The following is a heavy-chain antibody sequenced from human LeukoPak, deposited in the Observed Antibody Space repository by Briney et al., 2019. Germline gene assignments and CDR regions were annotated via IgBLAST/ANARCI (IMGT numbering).Heavy chain of an antibody. V-gene: IGHV3-7*01. Sequence: AGTLRLTCAASGFTFSSNCLSWVRQAQGKGLEWVANIKKDGSEKYYVDSVKGRFTISRDNAKNSLYLQMNSLRAEDTAVYYCARDQDCSGGSCAGDYWGQGTLVTVSS. CDR1: GFTFSSNC. J-gene: IGHJ4*02. CDR3: ARDQDCSGGSCAGDY. D-gene: IGHD2-15*01. CDR2: IKKDGSEK.